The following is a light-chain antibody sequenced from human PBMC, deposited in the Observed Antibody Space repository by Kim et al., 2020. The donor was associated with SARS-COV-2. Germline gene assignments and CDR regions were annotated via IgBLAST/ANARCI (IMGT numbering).Light chain of an antibody. V-gene: IGLV1-51*01. CDR3: GTWDNSRSGYV. CDR1: SSNIGNNY. Sequence: QSVLTQPPSVSAAPGQKVTISCPGRSSNIGNNYVSWYQQLPGTAPKLLIYDNNKRPSGIPDRFSGSKSGTSATLGITGLQTGDEADYYCGTWDNSRSGYVFGTGTKVTVL. J-gene: IGLJ1*01. CDR2: DNN.